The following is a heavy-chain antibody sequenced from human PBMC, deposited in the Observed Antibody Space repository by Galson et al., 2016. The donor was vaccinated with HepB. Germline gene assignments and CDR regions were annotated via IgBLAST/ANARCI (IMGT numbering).Heavy chain of an antibody. Sequence: SETLSLTCAVYGGSFSGYYWSWIRQPPGKGLEWIGEINHSGSTDYHPSLKSRVTILVDTSKNQFSLKLSSVTAADTAVYYGARVNSLHCGGDCYSRWFDPWGQGTLVTVSS. CDR3: ARVNSLHCGGDCYSRWFDP. V-gene: IGHV4-34*01. CDR2: INHSGST. J-gene: IGHJ5*02. D-gene: IGHD2-21*02. CDR1: GGSFSGYY.